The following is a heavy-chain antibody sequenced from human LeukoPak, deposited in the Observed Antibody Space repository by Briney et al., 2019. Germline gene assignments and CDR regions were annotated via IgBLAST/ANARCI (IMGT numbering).Heavy chain of an antibody. CDR2: INPNSGGT. Sequence: ASVKVSCKASGYTFTGYYMHWVRQAPGRGLEWMGWINPNSGGTNYAQKFQGRVTMTRDTSISTAYMELSRLRSDDTAVYYCARGFRLGYCSGGSCYLRWFDPWGQGTLVTVSS. J-gene: IGHJ5*02. V-gene: IGHV1-2*02. CDR3: ARGFRLGYCSGGSCYLRWFDP. D-gene: IGHD2-15*01. CDR1: GYTFTGYY.